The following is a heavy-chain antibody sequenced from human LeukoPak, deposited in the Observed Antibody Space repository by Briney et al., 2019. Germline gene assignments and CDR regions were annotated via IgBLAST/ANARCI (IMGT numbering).Heavy chain of an antibody. D-gene: IGHD3-10*01. CDR2: MNPNSGNT. Sequence: GASVKVSCKASGYTFTSYDINWVRQATGQGLEWMGWMNPNSGNTGYAQKFQGRVTMTRNTSISTAYMELSSLRSEDTAVYYCARGPQLLWFGELLSPQHYYYGMDVWGQGTLVTVSS. CDR3: ARGPQLLWFGELLSPQHYYYGMDV. V-gene: IGHV1-8*01. J-gene: IGHJ6*02. CDR1: GYTFTSYD.